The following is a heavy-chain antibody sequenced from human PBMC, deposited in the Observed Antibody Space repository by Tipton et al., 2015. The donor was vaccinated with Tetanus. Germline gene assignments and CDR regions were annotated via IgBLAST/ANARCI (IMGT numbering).Heavy chain of an antibody. CDR1: GGSISGYY. D-gene: IGHD6-13*01. CDR2: IYYTGRT. V-gene: IGHV4-59*01. Sequence: TLSLTCTVSGGSISGYYWTWIRQPPGRGLEWIGYIYYTGRTDYNPSLKSRVTISVDTSKNQFSLKLSSVTAADTAVYYCARGGIAAAGGGLDYWGQGTLVTVSS. J-gene: IGHJ4*02. CDR3: ARGGIAAAGGGLDY.